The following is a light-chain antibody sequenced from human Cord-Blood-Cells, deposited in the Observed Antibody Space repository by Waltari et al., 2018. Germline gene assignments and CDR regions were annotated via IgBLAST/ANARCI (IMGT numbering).Light chain of an antibody. CDR3: SSYTSSSTYVV. CDR1: SDVGGYNY. CDR2: DVS. J-gene: IGLJ2*01. V-gene: IGLV2-14*04. Sequence: SDVGGYNYVSWYQQHPGKAPKLMIYDVSNRPSGVSNRFSGSKSGNTASLTISGLQAEDEADYYCSSYTSSSTYVVFGGGTKLTVL.